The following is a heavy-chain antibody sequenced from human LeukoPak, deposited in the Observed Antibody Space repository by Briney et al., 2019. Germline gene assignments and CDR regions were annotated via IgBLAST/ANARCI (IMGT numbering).Heavy chain of an antibody. CDR2: IRYDGSIE. D-gene: IGHD6-19*01. J-gene: IGHJ4*02. CDR3: AKDLGYSTGWGTIDY. V-gene: IGHV3-30*02. Sequence: PGGSLRLSCVTSGFTFLDFAVHWVRQAPGKGLEWVAFIRYDGSIEYHADSVKGRFTISRDNSKNTLYLQMNSLRAEDTAVYYCAKDLGYSTGWGTIDYWGQGTLVTVSS. CDR1: GFTFLDFA.